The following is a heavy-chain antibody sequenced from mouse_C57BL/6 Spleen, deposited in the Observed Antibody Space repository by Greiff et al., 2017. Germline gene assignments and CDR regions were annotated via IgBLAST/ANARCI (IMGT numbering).Heavy chain of an antibody. V-gene: IGHV2-6-1*01. J-gene: IGHJ3*01. D-gene: IGHD3-3*01. Sequence: VHLVESGPGLVAPSQSLSITCTVSGFSLTSYGVHWVRQPPGKGLEWLVVIWSDGSTTYNSALKSRLSISKDNSKSQVFLKMNSLQTDDTAMYYCARHEGWDGAWFAYWGQGTLVTVSA. CDR1: GFSLTSYG. CDR2: IWSDGST. CDR3: ARHEGWDGAWFAY.